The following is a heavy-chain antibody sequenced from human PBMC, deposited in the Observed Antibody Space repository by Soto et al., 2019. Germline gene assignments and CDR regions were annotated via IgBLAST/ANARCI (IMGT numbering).Heavy chain of an antibody. CDR2: IYYSGRN. V-gene: IGHV4-59*01. CDR1: SGFISPYY. Sequence: QVQLQESGPGLVKPSETLSLTCTVSSGFISPYYWSWIRQPPGKGLEWIGYIYYSGRNNYNPSLRSRVTISLATSRNQFSLKLSSVTAADTAVYYCARYAGSSWFDNWGQGTLVTVSS. CDR3: ARYAGSSWFDN. J-gene: IGHJ4*02. D-gene: IGHD6-13*01.